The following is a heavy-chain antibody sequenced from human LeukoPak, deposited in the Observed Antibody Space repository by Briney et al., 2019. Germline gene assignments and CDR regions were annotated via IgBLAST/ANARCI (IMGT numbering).Heavy chain of an antibody. Sequence: PGRSLRLSCTTSGFSFGDYAVSWVRQAPGKGLEWVSFIRTKYYGGAAEYAASVKGRFTVSIDDSKSIAYLQITSLTPEDTAVYYCTRTPGDAFHPGGYYFDYWGRGTLVTVSS. V-gene: IGHV3-49*04. CDR3: TRTPGDAFHPGGYYFDY. D-gene: IGHD5-24*01. J-gene: IGHJ4*02. CDR1: GFSFGDYA. CDR2: IRTKYYGGAA.